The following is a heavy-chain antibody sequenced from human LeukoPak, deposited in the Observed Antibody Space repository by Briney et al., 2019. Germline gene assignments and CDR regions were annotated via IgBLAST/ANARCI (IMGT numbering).Heavy chain of an antibody. V-gene: IGHV1-69*05. J-gene: IGHJ6*03. CDR3: ARSVVPATTSPYYYYYYMDV. CDR1: GGTFSSYA. D-gene: IGHD2-2*01. Sequence: SVKVSCKASGGTFSSYAISWVRQAPGQGLEWMGGIIPIFGTANYAQKFQGRATITTDESTSTAYMELSSLRSEDTAVYYCARSVVPATTSPYYYYYYMDVWGKGTTVTVSS. CDR2: IIPIFGTA.